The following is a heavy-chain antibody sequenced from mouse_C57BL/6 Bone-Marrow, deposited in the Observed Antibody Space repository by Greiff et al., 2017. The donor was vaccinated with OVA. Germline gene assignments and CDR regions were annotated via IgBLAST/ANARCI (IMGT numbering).Heavy chain of an antibody. CDR1: GFTFSDYG. CDR2: ISSGSSTI. CDR3: ARAANWDWFAY. V-gene: IGHV5-17*01. J-gene: IGHJ3*01. Sequence: DVKLVESGGGLVKPGGSLKLSCAASGFTFSDYGMHWVRQAPEKGLEWVAYISSGSSTIYYADTVKGRFTISRDNAKNTLFLQMTSLRSEDTAMYYCARAANWDWFAYWGQGTLVTVSA. D-gene: IGHD4-1*01.